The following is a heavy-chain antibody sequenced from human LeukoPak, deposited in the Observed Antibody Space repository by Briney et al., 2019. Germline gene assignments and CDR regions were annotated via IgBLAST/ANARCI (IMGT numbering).Heavy chain of an antibody. V-gene: IGHV1-18*01. D-gene: IGHD3-10*01. CDR3: ARDLPITYYYGSGSFESFDC. Sequence: GASVKVSCKASGYTFTSYGISWVRQAPGQGLEWMGWISAYNGNTNYAQKLQGRVTMTTDTSTSTAYMELRSLRSDDTAVYYCARDLPITYYYGSGSFESFDCWGQGTLVTVSS. J-gene: IGHJ4*02. CDR1: GYTFTSYG. CDR2: ISAYNGNT.